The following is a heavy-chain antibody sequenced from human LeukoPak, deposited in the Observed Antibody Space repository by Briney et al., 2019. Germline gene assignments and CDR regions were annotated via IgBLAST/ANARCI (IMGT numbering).Heavy chain of an antibody. CDR3: AREFVDSSIGDY. CDR1: GYTSTGYY. J-gene: IGHJ4*02. Sequence: GASVKVSCKASGYTSTGYYMHWVRQAPGQGLEWMGWINPNSGGTNYAQKFQGRVTMTRDTSISTAYMELSRLRSDDTAVYYCAREFVDSSIGDYWGQGTLVTVSS. CDR2: INPNSGGT. V-gene: IGHV1-2*02. D-gene: IGHD6-6*01.